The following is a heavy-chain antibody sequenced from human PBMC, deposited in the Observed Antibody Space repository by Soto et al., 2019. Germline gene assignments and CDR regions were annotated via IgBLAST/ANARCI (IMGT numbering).Heavy chain of an antibody. J-gene: IGHJ6*02. CDR2: INPNSGGT. Sequence: RASVKVSCKASGYTFTGYYMHWVRQAPGQGLEWMGWINPNSGGTNYAQKFQGRVTMTRDTSISTAYMELSRLRSDDTAVYYCARTCSSTSCHNYYYYGMDVWGQGTTVTVSS. CDR1: GYTFTGYY. D-gene: IGHD2-2*02. V-gene: IGHV1-2*02. CDR3: ARTCSSTSCHNYYYYGMDV.